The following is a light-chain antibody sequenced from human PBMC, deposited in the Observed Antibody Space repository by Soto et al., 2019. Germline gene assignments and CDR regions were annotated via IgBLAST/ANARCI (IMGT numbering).Light chain of an antibody. Sequence: ESMLTQSPGTLSLSPGEGATLSCRASQSVSTRYLAWYQPKPGKAPRLLIYGASIRATGIPDRFSGSGSGTDFTLTISRLAPEDFAVYYCHQFGSSPPAFTFGQGTKLEI. CDR2: GAS. V-gene: IGKV3-20*01. CDR1: QSVSTRY. CDR3: HQFGSSPPAFT. J-gene: IGKJ2*01.